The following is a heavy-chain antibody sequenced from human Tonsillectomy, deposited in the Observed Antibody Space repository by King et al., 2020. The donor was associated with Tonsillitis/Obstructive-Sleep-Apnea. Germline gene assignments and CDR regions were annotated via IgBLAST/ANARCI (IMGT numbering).Heavy chain of an antibody. V-gene: IGHV3-30*04. CDR1: GFTFSSYA. CDR2: ISYDGSNK. Sequence: QLVQSGGGVVQPGRSLRLSCAASGFTFSSYAMHWVRQAPGKGLEWVAVISYDGSNKYYADSVKGRFTISRDNSKNTLYLQMNSLRAEDTAVYYCARDLGYCSGTRCYRGGFDYWGQGTLVTVSS. CDR3: ARDLGYCSGTRCYRGGFDY. D-gene: IGHD2-2*02. J-gene: IGHJ4*02.